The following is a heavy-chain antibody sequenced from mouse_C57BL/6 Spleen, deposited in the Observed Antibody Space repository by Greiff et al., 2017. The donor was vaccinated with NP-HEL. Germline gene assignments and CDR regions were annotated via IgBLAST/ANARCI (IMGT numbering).Heavy chain of an antibody. J-gene: IGHJ3*01. CDR1: GYTFTSYW. CDR3: ARSGNYDYDGDPFAY. CDR2: IDPSDSYT. V-gene: IGHV1-69*01. D-gene: IGHD2-4*01. Sequence: QVQLQQPGAELVMPGASVKLSCKASGYTFTSYWMHWVKQRPGQGLEWIGEIDPSDSYTNYNQKFKGKSTLTADKSSSTAYMQLSSLTSEDSAVYYCARSGNYDYDGDPFAYWGQGTLVTVSA.